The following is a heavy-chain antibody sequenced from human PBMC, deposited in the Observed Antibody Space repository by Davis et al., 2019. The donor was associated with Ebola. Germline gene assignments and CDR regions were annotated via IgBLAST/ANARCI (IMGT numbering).Heavy chain of an antibody. CDR2: IKQDGSEK. Sequence: PGGSLRLSCAASGFTFSNYGMHWVRQVPGKGLEWVANIKQDGSEKYYVDSVKGRFTVTRDNVKDSLYLNMNSLRDEDTAVYYCARDHDWAFDYWGQGTLVTVSS. CDR1: GFTFSNYG. V-gene: IGHV3-7*01. D-gene: IGHD3-9*01. J-gene: IGHJ4*02. CDR3: ARDHDWAFDY.